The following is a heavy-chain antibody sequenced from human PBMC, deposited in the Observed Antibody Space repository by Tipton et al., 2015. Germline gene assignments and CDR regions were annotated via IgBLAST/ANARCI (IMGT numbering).Heavy chain of an antibody. D-gene: IGHD3-22*01. CDR3: ARVRYDSSGYQNWYFDL. CDR2: IYYSGST. V-gene: IGHV4-61*01. CDR1: SGSVSSASYY. J-gene: IGHJ2*01. Sequence: TLSLTCNVSSGSVSSASYYWGWLRQPPGKGLEWMGHIYYSGSTNYNPSLKSRVTISVDTSKNQFSLNLSSVTAADTAVYYCARVRYDSSGYQNWYFDLWGRGTLVTVSS.